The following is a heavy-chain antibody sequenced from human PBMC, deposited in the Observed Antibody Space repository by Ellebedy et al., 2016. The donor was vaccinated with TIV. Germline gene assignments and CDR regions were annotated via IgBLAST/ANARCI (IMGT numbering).Heavy chain of an antibody. CDR3: ALVWASGNYRKY. J-gene: IGHJ4*02. D-gene: IGHD3-10*01. CDR2: IKQDGSDK. V-gene: IGHV3-7*01. CDR1: GFTFRTYW. Sequence: GESLKISCAASGFTFRTYWMSWVRQAPGKGLEWVANIKQDGSDKYYVDSVKGRFTVSRDNAKSSLYLQMNSLRAEDTAVYYCALVWASGNYRKYWGQGTLVTVSS.